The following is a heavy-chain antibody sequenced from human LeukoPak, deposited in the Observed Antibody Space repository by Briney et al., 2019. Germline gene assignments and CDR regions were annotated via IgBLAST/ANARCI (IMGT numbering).Heavy chain of an antibody. V-gene: IGHV3-48*03. J-gene: IGHJ4*02. Sequence: PGGSLRLSCVASGFTFSSYEMNWVRQAPGKGLEWASYISSSGSTIYYAESVKGRFTISRDNAKKSLYLQMNSLRAEDTAVYYCAGGHSSGYYPIDYWGQGTLVTVSS. D-gene: IGHD3-22*01. CDR2: ISSSGSTI. CDR1: GFTFSSYE. CDR3: AGGHSSGYYPIDY.